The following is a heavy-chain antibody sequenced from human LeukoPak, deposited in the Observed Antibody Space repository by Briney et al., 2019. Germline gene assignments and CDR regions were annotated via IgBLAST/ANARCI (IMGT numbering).Heavy chain of an antibody. V-gene: IGHV4-30-4*01. D-gene: IGHD2-2*01. CDR2: IYYSGST. Sequence: SETLSLTCTVSGGSIGSGDYYWSWIRQPPGKGLEWIGYIYYSGSTYYNPSLKSRVTISVDTSKNQFSLKLSSVTAADTAVYYCARVGSYCSSTSCPNRWFDPWGQGALVTVSS. J-gene: IGHJ5*02. CDR3: ARVGSYCSSTSCPNRWFDP. CDR1: GGSIGSGDYY.